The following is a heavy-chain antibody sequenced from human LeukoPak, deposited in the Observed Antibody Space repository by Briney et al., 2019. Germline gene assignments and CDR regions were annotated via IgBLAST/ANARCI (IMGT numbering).Heavy chain of an antibody. V-gene: IGHV5-51*01. CDR3: ARCGNGYNWEDAFDI. Sequence: GESLKISCKGSGYSFTSYWFGWVRQMPGKGLEWMGIIYPGDSDTRYSPSFQGQVTISADKSISTAYLQWSSLKASDTAMYYCARCGNGYNWEDAFDIWGQGTMVTVSS. D-gene: IGHD5-24*01. CDR1: GYSFTSYW. CDR2: IYPGDSDT. J-gene: IGHJ3*02.